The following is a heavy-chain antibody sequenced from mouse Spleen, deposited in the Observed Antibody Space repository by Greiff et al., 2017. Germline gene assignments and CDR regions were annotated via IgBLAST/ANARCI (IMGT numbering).Heavy chain of an antibody. CDR1: GYTFTDYN. CDR2: INPNNGGT. J-gene: IGHJ1*01. V-gene: IGHV1-22*01. D-gene: IGHD2-3*01. CDR3: ARAGYDGYSWYFDV. Sequence: VQLQQSGPELVKPGASVKMSCKASGYTFTDYNMHWVKQSHGKSLEWIGYINPNNGGTSYNQKFKGKATLTVNKSSSTAYMELRSLTSEDSAVYYCARAGYDGYSWYFDVWGAGTTVTVSS.